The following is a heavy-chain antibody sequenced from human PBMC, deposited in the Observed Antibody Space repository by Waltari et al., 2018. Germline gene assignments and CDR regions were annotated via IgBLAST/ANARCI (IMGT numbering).Heavy chain of an antibody. D-gene: IGHD6-13*01. CDR3: ARDARIAAAGASYYYYYMDV. Sequence: QVQLQESGPGLVKPSQTLALTCTFSGGSISSGSHHWRWIRHPAGKGLEWIGRIYTSGSTNYNPSLKSRVTISVDTSKNQFSLKLSSVTAADTAVYYCARDARIAAAGASYYYYYMDVWGKGTTVTVSS. J-gene: IGHJ6*03. V-gene: IGHV4-61*02. CDR1: GGSISSGSHH. CDR2: IYTSGST.